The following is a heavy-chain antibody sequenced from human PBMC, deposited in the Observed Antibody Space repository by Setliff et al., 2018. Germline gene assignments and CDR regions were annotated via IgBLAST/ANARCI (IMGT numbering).Heavy chain of an antibody. CDR2: MNPNTGGT. D-gene: IGHD3-16*02. CDR1: GYTFTGYY. CDR3: ARRDDYVWGSYRYKGPFDY. J-gene: IGHJ4*02. Sequence: ASVKVSCKASGYTFTGYYMHWVRQAPGQGLEWMGWMNPNTGGTTYAQEFQGRVTMTTDTSTSTAYMELRSLRSDDTAVYYCARRDDYVWGSYRYKGPFDYWGQGTLVTVSS. V-gene: IGHV1-2*02.